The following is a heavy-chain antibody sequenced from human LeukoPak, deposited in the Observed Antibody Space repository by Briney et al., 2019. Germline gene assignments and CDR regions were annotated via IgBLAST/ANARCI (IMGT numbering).Heavy chain of an antibody. J-gene: IGHJ4*02. CDR1: GYSFTSYW. Sequence: GESLKISCKGSGYSFTSYWIGWVRQMPGKGLEWMGIIYPGDSDTRFSPSFQGQVTISADKSISTAYLQWSSLKASDTATYYCARHHDSSSPDYWGQGTLVTVSS. CDR2: IYPGDSDT. V-gene: IGHV5-51*01. D-gene: IGHD6-13*01. CDR3: ARHHDSSSPDY.